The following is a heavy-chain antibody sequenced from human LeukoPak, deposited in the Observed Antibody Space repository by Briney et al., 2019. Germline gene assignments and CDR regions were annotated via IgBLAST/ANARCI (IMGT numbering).Heavy chain of an antibody. V-gene: IGHV1-18*01. D-gene: IGHD2/OR15-2a*01. CDR3: ARGKIVGRIPYYFDY. Sequence: ASVKVSCKASGYTFTSYGISWVRQAPGQGLEWMGWISAYNGNTNYAQKLQGRVTMTTDTSTGTAYMELRSLRSDDTAVYYCARGKIVGRIPYYFDYWGQGTLVTVSS. CDR1: GYTFTSYG. J-gene: IGHJ4*02. CDR2: ISAYNGNT.